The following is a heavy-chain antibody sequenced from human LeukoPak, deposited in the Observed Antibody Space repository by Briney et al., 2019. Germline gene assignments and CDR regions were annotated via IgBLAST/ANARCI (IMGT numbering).Heavy chain of an antibody. V-gene: IGHV1-46*01. D-gene: IGHD6-19*01. CDR3: ARDQWLPDY. CDR1: GYTFTIYY. J-gene: IGHJ4*02. CDR2: INPSGGST. Sequence: ASVKVSCKASGYTFTIYYIHWVRQAPGQGLEWMGLINPSGGSTNYAQKFQGRVTMTTDTSTSTAYMELRSLRSDDTAVYYCARDQWLPDYWGQGTLVTVSS.